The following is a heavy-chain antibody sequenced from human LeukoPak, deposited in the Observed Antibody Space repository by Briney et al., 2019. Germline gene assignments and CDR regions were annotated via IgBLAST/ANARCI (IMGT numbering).Heavy chain of an antibody. CDR1: AYTFTDYY. V-gene: IGHV1-2*06. D-gene: IGHD6-19*01. CDR2: INPSSGDT. CDR3: ARDRTVAGFHLEAY. Sequence: ASVKVSCKASAYTFTDYYVHWVRQAPGQGLEWMGRINPSSGDTNYAQNFQGRVTMTTDTSTSTAYMELRSLRSDDTAVYFCARDRTVAGFHLEAYWGQGTLVTVSS. J-gene: IGHJ4*02.